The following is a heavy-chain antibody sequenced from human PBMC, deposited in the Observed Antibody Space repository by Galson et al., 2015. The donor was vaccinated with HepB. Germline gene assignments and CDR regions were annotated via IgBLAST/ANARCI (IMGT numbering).Heavy chain of an antibody. J-gene: IGHJ3*02. CDR2: ISAYNGNT. Sequence: SVKVSCKASGYTFTSYGISWVRQAPGQGLEWMGWISAYNGNTNYAQKLQGRVTMTTDTSTSTAYMELRSLRSDDTAVYYCARDRYWDCGGDCYPEANDAFDIWGQGTMVTVSS. CDR3: ARDRYWDCGGDCYPEANDAFDI. CDR1: GYTFTSYG. V-gene: IGHV1-18*01. D-gene: IGHD2-21*01.